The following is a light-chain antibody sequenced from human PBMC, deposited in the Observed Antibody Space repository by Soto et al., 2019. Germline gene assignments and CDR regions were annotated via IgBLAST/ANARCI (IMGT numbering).Light chain of an antibody. J-gene: IGKJ2*01. V-gene: IGKV3D-20*01. CDR2: DGS. Sequence: EIVLTQSPATLSLSPGERATLSCGASRSVSTSYLAWYQQKPGLAPRLLIYDGSTRATGVPDRFSGSGSGTDFXLTISXLXPEDFAVYYCQQYGSSPPYTFGQGTKLEIE. CDR3: QQYGSSPPYT. CDR1: RSVSTSY.